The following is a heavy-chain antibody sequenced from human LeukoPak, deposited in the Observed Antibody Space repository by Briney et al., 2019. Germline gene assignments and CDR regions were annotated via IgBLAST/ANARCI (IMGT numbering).Heavy chain of an antibody. J-gene: IGHJ4*02. CDR3: AKDQLLGGSYTFDY. D-gene: IGHD1-26*01. CDR2: IRSDGSTK. Sequence: QLGGPLRLSCAASGFTFSSYAMHWVRQAPGKGLEWVAFIRSDGSTKYFADSVKGRFTISRDNSKNTLYLQMNSLRAEDTAVYYCAKDQLLGGSYTFDYWGQGTLVTVSS. CDR1: GFTFSSYA. V-gene: IGHV3-30*02.